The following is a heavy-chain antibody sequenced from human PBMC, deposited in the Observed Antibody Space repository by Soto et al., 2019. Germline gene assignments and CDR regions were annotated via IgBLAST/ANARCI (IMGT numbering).Heavy chain of an antibody. CDR2: INSDGSST. CDR3: AREYGDYYYGMHX. Sequence: GGSLRLSFAASGFTFSSYWMHWVRQAPGKGLVWVSRINSDGSSTSYADSVKGRFTIYRDNAKKTLYLQMNSLRAEDTAVYYCAREYGDYYYGMHXWGQGTTVTVS. J-gene: IGHJ6*02. CDR1: GFTFSSYW. D-gene: IGHD4-17*01. V-gene: IGHV3-74*01.